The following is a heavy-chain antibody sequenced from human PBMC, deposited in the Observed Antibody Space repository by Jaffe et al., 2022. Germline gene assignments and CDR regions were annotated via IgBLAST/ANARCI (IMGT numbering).Heavy chain of an antibody. V-gene: IGHV4-39*01. J-gene: IGHJ5*02. CDR1: GGSISSSSYY. CDR2: IYYSGST. Sequence: QLQLQESGPGLVKPSETLSLTCTVSGGSISSSSYYWGWIRQPPGKGLEWIGSIYYSGSTYYNPSLKSRVTISVDTSKNQFSLKLSSVTAADTAVYYCARPRGYCSSTSCYDNWFDPWGQGTLVTVSS. CDR3: ARPRGYCSSTSCYDNWFDP. D-gene: IGHD2-2*01.